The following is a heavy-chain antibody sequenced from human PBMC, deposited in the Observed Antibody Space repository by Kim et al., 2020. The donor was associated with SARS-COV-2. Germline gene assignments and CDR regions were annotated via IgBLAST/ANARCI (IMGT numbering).Heavy chain of an antibody. CDR3: ARDHSMYYYDSSGRNYYFDY. D-gene: IGHD3-22*01. J-gene: IGHJ4*02. V-gene: IGHV3-11*06. Sequence: KGRFTISRDNAKNSLYRQMNSLRAEDTAVYYCARDHSMYYYDSSGRNYYFDYWGQGTLVTVSS.